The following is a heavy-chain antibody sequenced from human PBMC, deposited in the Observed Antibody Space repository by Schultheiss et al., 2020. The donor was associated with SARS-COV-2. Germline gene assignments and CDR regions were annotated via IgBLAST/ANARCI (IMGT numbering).Heavy chain of an antibody. CDR2: VYYSGST. CDR3: ARGGNSGWSSLGDDAFDI. V-gene: IGHV4-39*01. J-gene: IGHJ3*02. D-gene: IGHD6-19*01. CDR1: GGSISSSSYY. Sequence: SQTLSLTCTVSGGSISSSSYYWGWIRQPPGKGLEWIGHVYYSGSTYYNPSLKSRVTISVDTSKNQFSLKLSSVTAADTAVYYCARGGNSGWSSLGDDAFDIWGQGTMVTVSS.